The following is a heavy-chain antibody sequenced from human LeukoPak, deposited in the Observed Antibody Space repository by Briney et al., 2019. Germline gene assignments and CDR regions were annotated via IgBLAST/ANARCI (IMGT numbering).Heavy chain of an antibody. CDR2: IKQDGSET. D-gene: IGHD3-10*01. V-gene: IGHV3-7*01. Sequence: GGSLRLSCTASGFTFSNYWMSWVRQTPEKGLEWVANIKQDGSETVYVGSVKGRFTISRDNAQSSLYLQMSSLRAEDTAVYYCAREKFYGSGVDYWGQGTLVTVSS. J-gene: IGHJ4*01. CDR1: GFTFSNYW. CDR3: AREKFYGSGVDY.